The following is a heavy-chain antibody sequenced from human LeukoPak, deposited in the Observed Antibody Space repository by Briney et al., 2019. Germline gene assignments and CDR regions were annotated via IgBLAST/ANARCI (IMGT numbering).Heavy chain of an antibody. J-gene: IGHJ4*02. CDR1: GFTFSNYA. D-gene: IGHD2-2*01. V-gene: IGHV3-30*14. Sequence: GGSLRLSCAASGFTFSNYAMHWVRQAPGKGLEWVAVISYDGSNKFYADSVKGRFTISRDNSKNTLYLQMNSLRAEDTAVYYCARARPGYCSSTSCRLGYYFDYWGQGTLVTVSS. CDR2: ISYDGSNK. CDR3: ARARPGYCSSTSCRLGYYFDY.